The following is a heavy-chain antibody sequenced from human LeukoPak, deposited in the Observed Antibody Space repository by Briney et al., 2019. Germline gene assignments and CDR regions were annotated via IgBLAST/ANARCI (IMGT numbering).Heavy chain of an antibody. V-gene: IGHV4-61*02. CDR1: GGSISSGSYY. D-gene: IGHD4-11*01. CDR3: ARAYYSNYVDGMDA. CDR2: IYTSGST. J-gene: IGHJ6*02. Sequence: PSQTLSLTCTVSGGSISSGSYYWSWIRQPAGKGLEWIGRIYTSGSTNYNPSLKSRVTISVDTSKNQFSLKLSSVTAADTAVYYCARAYYSNYVDGMDAWGQGTTVTVSS.